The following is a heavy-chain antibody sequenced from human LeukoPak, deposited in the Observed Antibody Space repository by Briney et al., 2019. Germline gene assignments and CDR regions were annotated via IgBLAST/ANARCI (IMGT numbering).Heavy chain of an antibody. V-gene: IGHV3-64*01. J-gene: IGHJ6*03. Sequence: QPGGSLRLSCAASGFTFSSYAMRWVRQAPGKGLEYVSAISSNGGSTYYANSVKGRFTISRDNSKNTLYLQMGSLRAEDMAVYYCARDPGIAVVELGYYMDVWGKGTTVTVSS. D-gene: IGHD2-15*01. CDR3: ARDPGIAVVELGYYMDV. CDR1: GFTFSSYA. CDR2: ISSNGGST.